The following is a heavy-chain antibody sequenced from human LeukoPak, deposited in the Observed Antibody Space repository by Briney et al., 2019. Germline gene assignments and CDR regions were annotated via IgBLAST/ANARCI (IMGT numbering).Heavy chain of an antibody. J-gene: IGHJ5*02. Sequence: GGSLRLSCAASGLAGSHNYVSWVRQAPGKGLEWVSAIHTSGDTCYADSVKGRFTISRDTSKNTLYLQINSLRVEDTAVYYCIVFGDSNHWGQGTLVTVSS. D-gene: IGHD4-17*01. CDR1: GLAGSHNY. V-gene: IGHV3-53*01. CDR2: IHTSGDT. CDR3: IVFGDSNH.